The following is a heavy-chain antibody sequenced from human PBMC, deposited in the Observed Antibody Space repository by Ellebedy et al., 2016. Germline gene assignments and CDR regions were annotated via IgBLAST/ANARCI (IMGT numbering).Heavy chain of an antibody. D-gene: IGHD1-26*01. Sequence: GESLKISXAASGFTFSSYGMSWVRQAPGKGLEWVSAISGSGGSTYYADSVKGRFTISRDNSKNTLYLQMNGLRAEDTAVYYCAKDAPLPSGGNVNWFDPWGQGTLVTVSS. V-gene: IGHV3-23*01. CDR3: AKDAPLPSGGNVNWFDP. J-gene: IGHJ5*02. CDR1: GFTFSSYG. CDR2: ISGSGGST.